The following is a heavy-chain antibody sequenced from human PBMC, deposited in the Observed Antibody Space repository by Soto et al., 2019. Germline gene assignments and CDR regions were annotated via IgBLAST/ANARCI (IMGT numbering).Heavy chain of an antibody. Sequence: QVQLQQWGAGLLKPSETLSLTCAVYGASFSGYYWCWIRQPPGKGLEWIGEINHSGSTNYNPSLKSRVTISVDTSKNQSSLKLSSVTAADTAVYYCARRPRIAAAGRVFDPWGQGTLVTVSS. CDR2: INHSGST. D-gene: IGHD6-13*01. CDR3: ARRPRIAAAGRVFDP. V-gene: IGHV4-34*01. CDR1: GASFSGYY. J-gene: IGHJ5*02.